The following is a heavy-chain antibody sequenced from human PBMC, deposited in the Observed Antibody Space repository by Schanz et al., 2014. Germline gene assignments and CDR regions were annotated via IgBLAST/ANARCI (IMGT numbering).Heavy chain of an antibody. J-gene: IGHJ4*02. V-gene: IGHV3-33*01. Sequence: QVQLVESGGGVVQPGRSLRLSCAASGLTFSSYGMHWVRQAPGRGLEWVAVVWHDGINRYYADSVKGRFTISRDNSKNTLYLEMNSLRAEDTAVYYCVRDKKGFVAVAGRAPFDYWGQGTLVTVSS. D-gene: IGHD6-19*01. CDR3: VRDKKGFVAVAGRAPFDY. CDR1: GLTFSSYG. CDR2: VWHDGINR.